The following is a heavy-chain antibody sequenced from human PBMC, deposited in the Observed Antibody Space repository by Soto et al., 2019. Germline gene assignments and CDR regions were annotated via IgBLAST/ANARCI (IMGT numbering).Heavy chain of an antibody. V-gene: IGHV3-23*01. J-gene: IGHJ4*02. CDR2: ISGSGGST. Sequence: HPGGSLRLSCAASGFTFSSYAMTWVRQAPGKGLKWVSAISGSGGSTYYVDSVKGRFTISRDNSRNTLYLQMNSLRAEDTAVYYCAKDHGDGSGYYSNPNFDYWGQGTLVTVSS. CDR3: AKDHGDGSGYYSNPNFDY. CDR1: GFTFSSYA. D-gene: IGHD3-22*01.